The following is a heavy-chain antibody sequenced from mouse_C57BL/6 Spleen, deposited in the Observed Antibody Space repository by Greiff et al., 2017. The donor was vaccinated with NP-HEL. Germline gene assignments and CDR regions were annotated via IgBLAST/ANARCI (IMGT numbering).Heavy chain of an antibody. CDR2: ISDGGSYT. Sequence: EVKLQESGGGLVKPGGSLKLSCAASGFTFSSYAMSWVRQTPEKRLEWVATISDGGSYTYYPDNVKGRFTISRDNAKNNLYLQMSHLKSEDTAMYYCARGGTTVGYFDVWGTGTTVTVSS. CDR3: ARGGTTVGYFDV. D-gene: IGHD1-1*01. CDR1: GFTFSSYA. J-gene: IGHJ1*03. V-gene: IGHV5-4*03.